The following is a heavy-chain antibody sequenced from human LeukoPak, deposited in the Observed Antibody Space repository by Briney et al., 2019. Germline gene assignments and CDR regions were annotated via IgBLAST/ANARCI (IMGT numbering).Heavy chain of an antibody. J-gene: IGHJ5*02. Sequence: PSETLSPTCTVSGGSISSGGYYWSWIRQHPGKGLEWIGYIYYSGSTYYNPSLKSRVTISVDTSKNQFSLKLSSVTAADTAVYYCARDLRFGELLYGWFDPWGQGTLVTVSS. V-gene: IGHV4-31*03. CDR3: ARDLRFGELLYGWFDP. D-gene: IGHD3-10*01. CDR2: IYYSGST. CDR1: GGSISSGGYY.